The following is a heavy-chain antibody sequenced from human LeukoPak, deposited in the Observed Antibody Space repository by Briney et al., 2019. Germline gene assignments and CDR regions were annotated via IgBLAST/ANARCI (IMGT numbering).Heavy chain of an antibody. D-gene: IGHD3-9*01. V-gene: IGHV5-51*01. CDR2: IYPGDSDT. CDR1: GYSFTSYW. CDR3: ARGYYDILTGTSPFDY. Sequence: GESLKISCKGAGYSFTSYWIGWVRQMPGKGVEWMGIIYPGDSDTRYSPSFQGQVTISADKSISTAYLQWSSLKASDTAMYYCARGYYDILTGTSPFDYWGQGTLVTVSS. J-gene: IGHJ4*02.